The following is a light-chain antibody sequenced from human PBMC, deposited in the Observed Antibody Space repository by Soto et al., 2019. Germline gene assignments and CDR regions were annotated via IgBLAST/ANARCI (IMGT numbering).Light chain of an antibody. Sequence: DIQMTQSPSSLSASVRDRVSITCRASQSINNYLNWYQQKPGKAPKLLIYAASSLQSGVPSRFSGSGSGTDFTLIISRLEPEDFGVYYCQQFGSSIPHTFGQGTKLEIK. CDR1: QSINNY. CDR3: QQFGSSIPHT. CDR2: AAS. J-gene: IGKJ2*01. V-gene: IGKV1-39*01.